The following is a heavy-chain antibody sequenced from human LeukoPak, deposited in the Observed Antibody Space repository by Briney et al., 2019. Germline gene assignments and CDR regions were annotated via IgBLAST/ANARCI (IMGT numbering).Heavy chain of an antibody. CDR1: GDSISTRNW. Sequence: SETLSLTCTVSGDSISTRNWWDWVRQPPGKGLDWIGEISHGGSTKYNPSLKNRVTISKDNSKNEFSLKLNSVAAADTAVYFCARSAGWWSLDYWGQGALVTVSS. V-gene: IGHV4-4*02. CDR3: ARSAGWWSLDY. J-gene: IGHJ4*02. CDR2: ISHGGST. D-gene: IGHD2-8*02.